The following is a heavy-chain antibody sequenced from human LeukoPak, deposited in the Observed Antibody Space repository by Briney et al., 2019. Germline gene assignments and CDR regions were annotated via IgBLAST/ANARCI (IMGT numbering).Heavy chain of an antibody. CDR3: ARDPPSRIAAAGTQFDY. D-gene: IGHD6-13*01. CDR1: GYTFTSYA. V-gene: IGHV1-18*01. CDR2: ISAYNGNT. Sequence: ASVKVSCKASGYTFTSYAMNWVRQAPGQGLEWMGWISAYNGNTNYAQKLQGRVTMTTDTSTSTAYMELRSLRSDDTAVYYCARDPPSRIAAAGTQFDYWGQGTLVTVSS. J-gene: IGHJ4*02.